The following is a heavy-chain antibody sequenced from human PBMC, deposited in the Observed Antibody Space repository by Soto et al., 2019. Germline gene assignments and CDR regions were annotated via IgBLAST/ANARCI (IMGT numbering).Heavy chain of an antibody. D-gene: IGHD2-21*02. CDR3: ARSKRRYCGSDCYMFDL. CDR1: GFTFSTFD. V-gene: IGHV3-13*01. J-gene: IGHJ5*02. Sequence: GGSLRLSCAGSGFTFSTFDIHWVRQAPGKGLEWVSGIGTLSDTFYADSVQGRFTISRDDSKNTVYLQMSALRTGDTATYYCARSKRRYCGSDCYMFDLWGQGNLVTVSS. CDR2: IGTLSDT.